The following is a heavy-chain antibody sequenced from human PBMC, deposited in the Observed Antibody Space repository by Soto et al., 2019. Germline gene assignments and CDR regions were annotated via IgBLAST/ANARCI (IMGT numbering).Heavy chain of an antibody. CDR1: GGTFSSYA. D-gene: IGHD2-15*01. Sequence: ASVKVSCKASGGTFSSYAISWVRQAPGQGLEWMGGIIPILGIANYAQKFQGRVTITADKSTSTACMELSSLRSEDTAVYYCAHYGDCSGGSCHDAFDIWGQGTMVTVSS. CDR3: AHYGDCSGGSCHDAFDI. V-gene: IGHV1-69*10. CDR2: IIPILGIA. J-gene: IGHJ3*02.